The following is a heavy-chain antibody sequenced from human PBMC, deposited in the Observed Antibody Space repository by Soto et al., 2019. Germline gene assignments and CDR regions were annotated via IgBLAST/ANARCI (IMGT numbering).Heavy chain of an antibody. D-gene: IGHD6-25*01. J-gene: IGHJ4*02. CDR2: ISWNSGDT. Sequence: PGGSLRLSCAASGFNFDDYAMHWVRQARGKGLEWVSGISWNSGDTDYVDSVKGRFTISRDNAKNSLYLQMNSLRPEDTAFYYCAKDRIAARGFAFDYWGQGTLVTVSS. V-gene: IGHV3-9*01. CDR3: AKDRIAARGFAFDY. CDR1: GFNFDDYA.